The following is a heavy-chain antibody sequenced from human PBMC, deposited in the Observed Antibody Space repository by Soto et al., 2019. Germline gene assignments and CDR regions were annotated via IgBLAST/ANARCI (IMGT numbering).Heavy chain of an antibody. J-gene: IGHJ5*01. CDR1: GYTFTKYG. CDR2: MNPTSGNT. D-gene: IGHD2-2*02. V-gene: IGHV1-8*01. Sequence: QVQLVQSGAEVKTPGASVKVSCRASGYTFTKYGMNWVRQAPGQGLEWMGWMNPTSGNTGYAQKFQGRLTMTWDTAIGIAHMELSSLRNEDTAVYYCARSDGHTFNWLDSWGQGALVTVSA. CDR3: ARSDGHTFNWLDS.